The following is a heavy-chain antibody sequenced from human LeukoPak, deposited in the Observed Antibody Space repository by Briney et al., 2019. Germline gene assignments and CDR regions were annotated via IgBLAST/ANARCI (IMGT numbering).Heavy chain of an antibody. CDR1: GFTFSSYS. V-gene: IGHV3-48*04. D-gene: IGHD6-13*01. Sequence: GGSLRLSCAASGFTFSSYSMNWVRQAPGKGLEWVSYISSSSSTIYYADSVKGRFTISRDNAKNSLYLQMNSLGAEDTAVYYCARGYDSSTWYRFDPWGQGTLVTVSS. J-gene: IGHJ5*02. CDR2: ISSSSSTI. CDR3: ARGYDSSTWYRFDP.